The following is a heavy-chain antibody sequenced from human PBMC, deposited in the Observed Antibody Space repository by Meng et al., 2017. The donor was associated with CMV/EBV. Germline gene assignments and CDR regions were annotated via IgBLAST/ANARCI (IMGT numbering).Heavy chain of an antibody. J-gene: IGHJ4*02. Sequence: FTFSRYAMHWVRQAPGKGLEWVAVISYDGSNKYYADSVKGRFTISRDNSKNTLYLQMNSLRAEDTAVYYCARDMGPYCGGDCYGPVYWGQGTLVTVSS. CDR1: FTFSRYA. D-gene: IGHD2-21*01. CDR2: ISYDGSNK. V-gene: IGHV3-30*04. CDR3: ARDMGPYCGGDCYGPVY.